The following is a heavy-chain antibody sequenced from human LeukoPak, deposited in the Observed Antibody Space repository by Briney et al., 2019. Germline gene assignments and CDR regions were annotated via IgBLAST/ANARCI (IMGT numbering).Heavy chain of an antibody. CDR3: ARVSNRDFWSGYEYIDY. CDR1: GGSISSYY. D-gene: IGHD3-3*01. CDR2: IYYSGST. Sequence: SETLSLTCTVSGGSISSYYWSWIRQPPGKGLEWIGYIYYSGSTNYNPSLKSRVTISVDTSKNQFSLKLSSVTAADTAVYYCARVSNRDFWSGYEYIDYWGQGTLVTVSS. V-gene: IGHV4-59*08. J-gene: IGHJ4*02.